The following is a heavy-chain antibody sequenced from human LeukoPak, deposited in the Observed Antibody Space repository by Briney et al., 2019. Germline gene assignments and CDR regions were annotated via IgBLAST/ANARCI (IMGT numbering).Heavy chain of an antibody. CDR2: ISYDGSNK. CDR3: AKFVARDAFDI. D-gene: IGHD2-21*01. J-gene: IGHJ3*02. V-gene: IGHV3-30*18. CDR1: GFTFSSYG. Sequence: PPGGSLRLSCAASGFTFSSYGMHWVRQAPGKGLEWVAVISYDGSNKYYADSVKGRFTTSRDNSKNTLYLQMNSLRAEDTAVYYCAKFVARDAFDIWGQGTMVTVSS.